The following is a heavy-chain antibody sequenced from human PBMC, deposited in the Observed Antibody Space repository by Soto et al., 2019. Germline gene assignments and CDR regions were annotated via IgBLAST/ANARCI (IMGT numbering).Heavy chain of an antibody. CDR1: GFTFSGSA. CDR2: IRSKANSYAT. V-gene: IGHV3-73*01. CDR3: TRLLGFDP. Sequence: EVQLVESGGGLVQPGGSLKLSCAASGFTFSGSAMHWVRQASGKGLGWVGRIRSKANSYATAYAASVKGRFTISRDDSKNTAYLQMNSLKTEDTAVYYCTRLLGFDPWGQGTLVTVSS. J-gene: IGHJ5*02.